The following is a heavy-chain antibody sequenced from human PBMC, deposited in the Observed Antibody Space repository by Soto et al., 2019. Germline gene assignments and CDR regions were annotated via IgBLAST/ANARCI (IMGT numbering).Heavy chain of an antibody. Sequence: QVQLLESGGGVVQPGRSLRLSCAASGFSFSSFAVHWVRQAPGKGLEWVAVMSSDETKINHADSVKGRFTISRDNSKNTLFLQLNGLRPEDTAVYFCAKDRGSGTLRYYGMDVWGQGTTVTVSS. J-gene: IGHJ6*02. CDR3: AKDRGSGTLRYYGMDV. D-gene: IGHD3-10*01. CDR2: MSSDETKI. CDR1: GFSFSSFA. V-gene: IGHV3-30*18.